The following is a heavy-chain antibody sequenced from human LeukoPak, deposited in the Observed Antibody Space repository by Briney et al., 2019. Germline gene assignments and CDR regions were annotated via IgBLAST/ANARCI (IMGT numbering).Heavy chain of an antibody. V-gene: IGHV3-21*04. D-gene: IGHD1-26*01. Sequence: GGSLRLSCAASGFTFNNYPMNWVRQAPGRGLEWVSSISVSSSDIYYADSVKGRFTISRDNSKNTLYLQMSSLRAEDTAVYYCAKANPLIVGARAGGPINFWGQGTMVTVSS. CDR2: ISVSSSDI. J-gene: IGHJ3*01. CDR1: GFTFNNYP. CDR3: AKANPLIVGARAGGPINF.